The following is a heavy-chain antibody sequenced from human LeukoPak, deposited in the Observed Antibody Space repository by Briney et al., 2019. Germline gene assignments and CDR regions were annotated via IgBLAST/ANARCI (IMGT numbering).Heavy chain of an antibody. J-gene: IGHJ2*01. CDR3: ASHYYDSSGYFDWYFDL. D-gene: IGHD3-22*01. Sequence: GESLKISCKGSGYSFTSYWIGWVRQMPGKGLEWMGIIYPGDSDTRYSPSFQGQVTISADKSISIAYLQWSSLKASDTAMYYCASHYYDSSGYFDWYFDLWGRGTLVTVSS. CDR2: IYPGDSDT. CDR1: GYSFTSYW. V-gene: IGHV5-51*01.